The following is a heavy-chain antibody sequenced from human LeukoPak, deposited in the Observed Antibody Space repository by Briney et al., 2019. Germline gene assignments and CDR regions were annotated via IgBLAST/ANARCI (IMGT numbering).Heavy chain of an antibody. CDR1: GYTFTSYG. V-gene: IGHV1-18*01. D-gene: IGHD1-26*01. CDR2: ISAYNGNT. J-gene: IGHJ3*02. CDR3: ARDLRWEPQDHDAFDI. Sequence: ASVKVSCKASGYTFTSYGISWVRQAPGQGLEWMGWISAYNGNTNYAQKLQGRVTMTTDTPTSTAYMELRSLRSDDTAVYYCARDLRWEPQDHDAFDIWGQGTMVTVSS.